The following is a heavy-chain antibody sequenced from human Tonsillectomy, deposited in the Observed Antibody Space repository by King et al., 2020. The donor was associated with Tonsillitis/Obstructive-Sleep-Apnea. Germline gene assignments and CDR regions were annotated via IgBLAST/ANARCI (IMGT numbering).Heavy chain of an antibody. V-gene: IGHV1-46*01. J-gene: IGHJ2*01. D-gene: IGHD6-6*01. CDR1: GYTFINYF. Sequence: QLVQSGAEVKKPGASVKVSCKASGYTFINYFMQWVRQAPGQGLEWMGIINPSDDNTSYAQKFQDRITITRDTSTSTIYMGLSTLRSEDTAVYYCVRVAVWEHLVSATWYFYLWGRGTLVSVSS. CDR3: VRVAVWEHLVSATWYFYL. CDR2: INPSDDNT.